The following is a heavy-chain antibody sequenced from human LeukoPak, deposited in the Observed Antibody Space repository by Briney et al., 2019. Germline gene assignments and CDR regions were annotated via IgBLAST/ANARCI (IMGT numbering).Heavy chain of an antibody. D-gene: IGHD5-18*01. CDR1: GFTVSSYY. J-gene: IGHJ4*02. Sequence: GGSLRLSCAAPGFTVSSYYMTWVRQAPGKGLEWVEWVANIKQDGSEKYYVDSVKGRFTISRDNAKNSLYLQMNSLRAEDTAVYYCARDIVDTAIRGDFDYWGQGTLVTVSS. CDR2: IKQDGSEK. CDR3: ARDIVDTAIRGDFDY. V-gene: IGHV3-7*01.